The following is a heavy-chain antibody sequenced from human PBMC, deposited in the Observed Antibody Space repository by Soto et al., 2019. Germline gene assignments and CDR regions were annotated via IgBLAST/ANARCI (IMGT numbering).Heavy chain of an antibody. V-gene: IGHV4-30-2*01. Sequence: PSETLSLTCAVSGGSISSGGYSWSWIRQPPGKGLEWIGYIYHSGSTYYNPSFKSRVTISVDRSKNQFSLKLSSVTAADTAVYYCARDLWGYCGTDCYPLDVWGQGTTVTVSS. CDR3: ARDLWGYCGTDCYPLDV. D-gene: IGHD2-21*02. CDR1: GGSISSGGYS. CDR2: IYHSGST. J-gene: IGHJ6*02.